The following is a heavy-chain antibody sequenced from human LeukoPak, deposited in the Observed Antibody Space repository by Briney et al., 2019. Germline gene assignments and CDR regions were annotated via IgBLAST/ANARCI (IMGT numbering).Heavy chain of an antibody. D-gene: IGHD3-16*01. CDR1: GGSISSGGYS. CDR3: ARDLGRDWFDP. V-gene: IGHV4-30-4*08. CDR2: IYYSGST. Sequence: SETLSLTCAVSGGSISSGGYSWSWIRQPPGKGLEWIGYIYYSGSTYYNPSLKSRVTISVDTSKNQFSLKLSSVTAADTAVYYCARDLGRDWFDPWGQGTLVTVSS. J-gene: IGHJ5*02.